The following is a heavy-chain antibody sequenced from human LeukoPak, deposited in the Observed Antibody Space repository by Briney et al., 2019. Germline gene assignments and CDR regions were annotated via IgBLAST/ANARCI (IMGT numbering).Heavy chain of an antibody. D-gene: IGHD4-17*01. CDR2: ISAYNGNT. Sequence: ASVKVSCKASGYTFTNYDINWVRQATGQGLEWMGWISAYNGNTNYAQKLQGRVTMTTDTSTSTAYMELRSLRSDDTAVYYCASSYGDYYYYMDVWGKGTTVTVSS. J-gene: IGHJ6*03. CDR3: ASSYGDYYYYMDV. CDR1: GYTFTNYD. V-gene: IGHV1-18*01.